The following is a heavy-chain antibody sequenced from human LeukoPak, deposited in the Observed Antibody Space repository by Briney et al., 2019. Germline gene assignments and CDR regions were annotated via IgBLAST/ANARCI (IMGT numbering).Heavy chain of an antibody. V-gene: IGHV4-59*01. CDR2: IYYSGST. D-gene: IGHD1-26*01. J-gene: IGHJ4*02. Sequence: SETLSLTCTVSGGSISSYYWSWIRQPPGKGLEWIGYIYYSGSTNYNPSLKSRVTISVDTSKNQFSLKLSSVTAADTAVYYCVRQGGWAFDNWGQGTLVTVSS. CDR1: GGSISSYY. CDR3: VRQGGWAFDN.